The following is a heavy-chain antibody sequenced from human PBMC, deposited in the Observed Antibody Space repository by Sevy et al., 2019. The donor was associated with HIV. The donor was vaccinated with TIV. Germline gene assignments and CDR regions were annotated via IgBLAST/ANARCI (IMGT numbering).Heavy chain of an antibody. CDR3: ARVGPYDFWSGYTLTGAFDI. CDR1: GYTFTSYG. CDR2: ISAYNGNT. D-gene: IGHD3-3*01. V-gene: IGHV1-18*01. Sequence: ASVKVSCKASGYTFTSYGISWVRQAPGQGLEWMGWISAYNGNTNYAQKLQGRVTMTTDTSTSTAYMELRSLRSDDTAVYYCARVGPYDFWSGYTLTGAFDIWGQGTMVIVSS. J-gene: IGHJ3*02.